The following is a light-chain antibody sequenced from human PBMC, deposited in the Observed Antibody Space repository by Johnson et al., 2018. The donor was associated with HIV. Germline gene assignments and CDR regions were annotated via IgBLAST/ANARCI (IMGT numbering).Light chain of an antibody. CDR2: DNN. V-gene: IGLV1-51*01. CDR1: NSNIGNNY. J-gene: IGLJ1*01. CDR3: GTWDSSLSAYV. Sequence: QSVLTQPPSVSAAPGQKVTISCSGSNSNIGNNYVSWYQQVPGTAPKLLIYDNNKRPSGIPDRFSGSKSGTSATLGLTRLQTGDEADYYCGTWDSSLSAYVFGTGTKVTVV.